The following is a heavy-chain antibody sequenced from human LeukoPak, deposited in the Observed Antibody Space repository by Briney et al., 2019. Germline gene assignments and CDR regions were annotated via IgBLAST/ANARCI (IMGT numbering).Heavy chain of an antibody. V-gene: IGHV3-11*01. Sequence: GGSLRLSWAAAGFTFSDYYMSWIRQAPGKGLEWVSYISSRGSTIYYADSVKGRFTISRDNAKNPLYLQMTSLRAEDTAVYYCARDLWLADPYYYYGMDVWGQGNTVTVSS. CDR2: ISSRGSTI. CDR3: ARDLWLADPYYYYGMDV. J-gene: IGHJ6*02. CDR1: GFTFSDYY. D-gene: IGHD6-19*01.